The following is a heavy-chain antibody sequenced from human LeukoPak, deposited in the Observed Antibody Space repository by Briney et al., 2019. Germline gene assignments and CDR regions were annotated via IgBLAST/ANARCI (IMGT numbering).Heavy chain of an antibody. V-gene: IGHV3-23*01. D-gene: IGHD3-10*01. CDR1: GFTFSTYA. J-gene: IGHJ4*02. CDR2: ISGSGGST. CDR3: AKNYGSGSCIDY. Sequence: GGSLRLSCAASGFTFSTYAMSWVRQAPGKGLEWVSAISGSGGSTCYADSVKGRFTISRDNSKNTLYLQMNSLRAEDTAVYYCAKNYGSGSCIDYWGQGILVTVPS.